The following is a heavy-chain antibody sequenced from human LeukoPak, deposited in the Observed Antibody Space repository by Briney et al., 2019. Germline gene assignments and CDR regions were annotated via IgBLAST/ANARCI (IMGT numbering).Heavy chain of an antibody. D-gene: IGHD4-11*01. J-gene: IGHJ5*02. CDR3: AKVGPVTVTTRGNGWFDP. V-gene: IGHV3-23*01. CDR1: GFTFSNAW. Sequence: PGGSLRLSCAASGFTFSNAWMSWVRQAPGKGLEWVSAISGSGGSTYYADSVKGRFTISRDNSKNTLYLQMNSLRAEDTAVYYCAKVGPVTVTTRGNGWFDPWGQGTLVTVSS. CDR2: ISGSGGST.